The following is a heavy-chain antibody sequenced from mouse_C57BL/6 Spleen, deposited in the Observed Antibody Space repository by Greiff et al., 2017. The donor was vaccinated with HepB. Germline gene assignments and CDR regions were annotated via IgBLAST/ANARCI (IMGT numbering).Heavy chain of an antibody. V-gene: IGHV3-6*01. J-gene: IGHJ2*01. CDR1: GYSITSGYY. CDR3: ASLYYGYGGNY. CDR2: ISYDGSN. Sequence: EVQLQESGPGLVKPSQSLSLTCSVTGYSITSGYYWNWIRQFPGNKLEWMGYISYDGSNNYNPSLKNRISITRDTSKNQFFLKLNSVTTEDTATYYCASLYYGYGGNYWGQGTTLTVSS. D-gene: IGHD2-2*01.